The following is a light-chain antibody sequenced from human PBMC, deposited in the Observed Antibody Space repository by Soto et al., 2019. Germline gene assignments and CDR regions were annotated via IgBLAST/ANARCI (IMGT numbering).Light chain of an antibody. V-gene: IGKV1-17*03. CDR2: GAS. J-gene: IGKJ4*01. CDR1: QAISIS. CDR3: LQHSRYPLT. Sequence: DIQMTQSPSAMSASVGDRVTITCRASQAISISLAWSQQKPGNVPKRLIYGASTLQSGVPSRFSGSGSGTEFTLTISSLQPEDFATYYCLQHSRYPLTFGGGTK.